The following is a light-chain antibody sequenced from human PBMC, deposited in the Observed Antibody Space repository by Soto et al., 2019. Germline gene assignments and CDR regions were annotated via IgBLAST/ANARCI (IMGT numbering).Light chain of an antibody. Sequence: QSVLTQPRSVSGSPGQSVTISCTGTSSDVGGYNYVSWYQQHPGKAPKLVIYDVSKRPSGVPDRFSGSESANTASLTISGLQAEDEADYYCCSYAGNSLWVFGGGTKVTVL. CDR3: CSYAGNSLWV. J-gene: IGLJ3*02. V-gene: IGLV2-11*01. CDR2: DVS. CDR1: SSDVGGYNY.